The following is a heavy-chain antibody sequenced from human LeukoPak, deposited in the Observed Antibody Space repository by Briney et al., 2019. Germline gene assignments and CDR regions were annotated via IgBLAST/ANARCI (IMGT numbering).Heavy chain of an antibody. CDR2: IIPIFGTA. J-gene: IGHJ5*02. Sequence: ASVKVSCKASGGTFSSYAISWVRQAPGQGLEWMGGIIPIFGTANYAQKFQGRVTITADESTSTAYMELSSLRSEDTAVYYCARWTDTAMVTGGTNWFDPWSQGTLVTVSS. CDR1: GGTFSSYA. CDR3: ARWTDTAMVTGGTNWFDP. V-gene: IGHV1-69*13. D-gene: IGHD5-18*01.